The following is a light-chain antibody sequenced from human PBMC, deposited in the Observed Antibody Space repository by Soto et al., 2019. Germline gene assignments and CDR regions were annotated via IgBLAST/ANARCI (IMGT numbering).Light chain of an antibody. J-gene: IGLJ2*01. V-gene: IGLV1-44*01. CDR1: SSNIGSNT. CDR2: RDN. Sequence: QSVLTQPPSASETPGQRVTISCSGSSSNIGSNTVNWYQQLPGKAPKPLIYRDNQRPSGVPDRFSGSKSGNSASLAISGLQSEDEADYYCAAWNDSLTVVFGAGTKLTVL. CDR3: AAWNDSLTVV.